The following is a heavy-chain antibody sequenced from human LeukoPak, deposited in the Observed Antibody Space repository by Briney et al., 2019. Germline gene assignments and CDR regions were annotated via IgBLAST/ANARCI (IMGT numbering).Heavy chain of an antibody. V-gene: IGHV3-30-3*01. D-gene: IGHD4-23*01. Sequence: GRSLRLSCAASGFTFSNYAMHWVRQAPGKGLEWVAVISYDGSNKYYADSVKGRFTISRDNSKNTLFLQMNSLRDEDTAVYYCARECGGKDYWGQGTLVTVSS. CDR3: ARECGGKDY. CDR2: ISYDGSNK. J-gene: IGHJ4*02. CDR1: GFTFSNYA.